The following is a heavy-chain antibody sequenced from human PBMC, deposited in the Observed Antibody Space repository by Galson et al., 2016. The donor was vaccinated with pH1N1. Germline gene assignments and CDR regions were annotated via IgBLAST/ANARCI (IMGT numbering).Heavy chain of an antibody. Sequence: ETLSLTCTVSGGSISSSSYYWGWIRQPPGKGLEWIGSIYYSGSTYYNPSLKSRVTISVDTSKNQFSLKPSSVTAADTAVYYCARGVMVREWGGYFDYWGQGTLVTVSS. V-gene: IGHV4-39*01. J-gene: IGHJ4*02. CDR2: IYYSGST. CDR1: GGSISSSSYY. D-gene: IGHD3-10*01. CDR3: ARGVMVREWGGYFDY.